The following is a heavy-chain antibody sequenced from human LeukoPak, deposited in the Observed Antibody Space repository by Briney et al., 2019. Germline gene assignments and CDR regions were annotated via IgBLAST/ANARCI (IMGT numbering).Heavy chain of an antibody. CDR2: IWYDGSNK. CDR1: GFTFSSYG. V-gene: IGHV3-33*01. D-gene: IGHD2-2*02. CDR3: ARPPGGCSSTSCYTFDY. Sequence: GGSLRLSCAASGFTFSSYGMHWVRQAPGKGLEWVAVIWYDGSNKYYADSVKGRFTISRDNSKNTLYLQMNSLRAEDTAVYYCARPPGGCSSTSCYTFDYWGQGTLVTVSS. J-gene: IGHJ4*02.